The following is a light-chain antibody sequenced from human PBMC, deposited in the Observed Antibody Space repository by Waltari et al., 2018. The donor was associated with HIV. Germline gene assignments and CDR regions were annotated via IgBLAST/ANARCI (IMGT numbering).Light chain of an antibody. V-gene: IGLV10-54*04. CDR1: HNNVDQQA. J-gene: IGLJ3*02. Sequence: LTQPPSMSTVSGQTAPVTCIGDHNNVDQQAAAWVQHRQGHPPNLLSHRNNNRPSGFSERFSASRAGDTTFLTISGLQSEDEADYFCLAWDTNLGGCVFGGGTHLTV. CDR3: LAWDTNLGGCV. CDR2: RNN.